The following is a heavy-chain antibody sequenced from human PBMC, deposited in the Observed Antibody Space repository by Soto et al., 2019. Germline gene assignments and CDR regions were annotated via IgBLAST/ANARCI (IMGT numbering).Heavy chain of an antibody. J-gene: IGHJ4*02. D-gene: IGHD3-16*01. CDR3: ARDVGGGATIDY. Sequence: PSETLSLTCTVSGGSIGSGTYYWTWIRQPPGKGLEWMGYIYSSGNTYYQPSLKSRFTMSLDTSKNQFSLKLSSVTAADTAVYYCARDVGGGATIDYWGQGTLVTVSS. CDR1: GGSIGSGTYY. CDR2: IYSSGNT. V-gene: IGHV4-30-4*01.